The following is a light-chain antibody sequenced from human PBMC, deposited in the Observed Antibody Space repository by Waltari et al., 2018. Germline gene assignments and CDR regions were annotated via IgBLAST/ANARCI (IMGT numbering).Light chain of an antibody. CDR3: MQLLRSPWT. V-gene: IGKV2-40*01. CDR2: LVS. J-gene: IGKJ1*01. CDR1: QSLVYSDGKTY. Sequence: DIVMTQTPLSLPVTLGEPASISCRSSQSLVYSDGKTYLDWYLQKPGQSPQLLMYLVSKRASVVPDKFSGIGSGTDFTLKISMVEAEDVGIYYCMQLLRSPWTFGQGTKVEIK.